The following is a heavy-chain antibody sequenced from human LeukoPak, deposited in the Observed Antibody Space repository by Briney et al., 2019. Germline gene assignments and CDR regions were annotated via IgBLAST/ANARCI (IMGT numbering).Heavy chain of an antibody. CDR2: IYYSGST. J-gene: IGHJ4*02. Sequence: SETLSLTCTVSDGSISSHYWSWIRQPPGKGLEWIGYIYYSGSTNYNPSHKSRVTISVDTSKNQFSLKLSSVTAADTAVYYCARESGSSSWYTLWGQGTLVTVSS. V-gene: IGHV4-59*11. CDR3: ARESGSSSWYTL. D-gene: IGHD6-13*01. CDR1: DGSISSHY.